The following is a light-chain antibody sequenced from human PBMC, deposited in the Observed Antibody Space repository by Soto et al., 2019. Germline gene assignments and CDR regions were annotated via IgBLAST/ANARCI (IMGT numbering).Light chain of an antibody. CDR2: DTS. J-gene: IGKJ1*01. CDR3: QQRSNSWT. CDR1: QSVRSN. Sequence: EIVLTQSPATLSLSPGERATLSCRASQSVRSNHLGWYQQKPGQAPRLLIYDTSKRATGIPARVSGSGSGTDFTLIISSLEPEDFAVYYCQQRSNSWTFGQGTKVEIK. V-gene: IGKV3-11*01.